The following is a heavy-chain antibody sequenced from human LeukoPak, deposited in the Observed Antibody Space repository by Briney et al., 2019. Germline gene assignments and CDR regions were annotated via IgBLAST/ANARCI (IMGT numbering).Heavy chain of an antibody. V-gene: IGHV3-23*01. CDR2: ISGSGGST. D-gene: IGHD6-19*01. CDR3: AKDGVAVAGRALYYFDY. CDR1: GFTFSSYA. J-gene: IGHJ4*02. Sequence: GGSLRLSCAASGFTFSSYAMSWVRQAPGKGLEWVSAISGSGGSTYYADSVKGRFTISRDNSKNTLYLQMNSLRAEDTAVYYCAKDGVAVAGRALYYFDYWGQGTLVTVSS.